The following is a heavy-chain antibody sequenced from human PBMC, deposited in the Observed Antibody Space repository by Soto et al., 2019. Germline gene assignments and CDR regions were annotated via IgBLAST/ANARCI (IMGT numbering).Heavy chain of an antibody. J-gene: IGHJ6*02. Sequence: SETLSLTCAVYGGSFSGYYWSWIRQPPGKGLEWIGEINHGGSTNYHPSLKSRVTISVDTSKNQFSLKLSSVTAADTAVYYCARGGRRFTNYYGMDVWGQGTTVTVSS. V-gene: IGHV4-34*01. CDR2: INHGGST. CDR1: GGSFSGYY. D-gene: IGHD3-3*01. CDR3: ARGGRRFTNYYGMDV.